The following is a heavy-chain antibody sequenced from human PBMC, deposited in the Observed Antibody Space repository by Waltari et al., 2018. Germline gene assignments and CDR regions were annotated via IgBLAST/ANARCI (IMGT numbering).Heavy chain of an antibody. J-gene: IGHJ4*02. CDR3: ARGALRYFDWLPPDLYYFDY. V-gene: IGHV4-59*11. Sequence: QVQLQESGPGLVKPSETLSLTCTVSGGSISSHYWSWIRQPPGTGLEWIGYIYYSGSTNYNPSLKSRVTISVDTSKNQFSLKLSSVTAADTAVYYCARGALRYFDWLPPDLYYFDYWGQGTLVTVSS. CDR2: IYYSGST. CDR1: GGSISSHY. D-gene: IGHD3-9*01.